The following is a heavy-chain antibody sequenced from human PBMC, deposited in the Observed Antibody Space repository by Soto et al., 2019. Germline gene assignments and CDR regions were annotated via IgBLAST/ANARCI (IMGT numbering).Heavy chain of an antibody. Sequence: SETLSLTCTVSGGSISSYYWSWIRQPPGKGLEWIGYIYYSGSTNYNPSLKSRVTISVDTSKNQFSLKLSSVTAADTAVYYCARVGGGSLEWSKVYYYYGMDVWGQGTTVTVSS. V-gene: IGHV4-59*01. D-gene: IGHD3-3*01. CDR2: IYYSGST. CDR3: ARVGGGSLEWSKVYYYYGMDV. CDR1: GGSISSYY. J-gene: IGHJ6*02.